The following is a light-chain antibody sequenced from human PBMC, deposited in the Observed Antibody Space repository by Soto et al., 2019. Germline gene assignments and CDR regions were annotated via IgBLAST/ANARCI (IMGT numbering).Light chain of an antibody. V-gene: IGKV1-9*01. J-gene: IGKJ4*01. CDR2: AAS. Sequence: DVQMTQSPSSLSASVGDRVTITCRASQNINSYLNWFQQKPGKAPKLLIYAASTLQSGVPSRFSGSGSGTEFTLTISSLQPEDFATYYCQQLNSYPLTFGGGTKVDI. CDR3: QQLNSYPLT. CDR1: QNINSY.